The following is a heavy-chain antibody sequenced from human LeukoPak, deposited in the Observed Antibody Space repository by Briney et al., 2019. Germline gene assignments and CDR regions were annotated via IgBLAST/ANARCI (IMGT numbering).Heavy chain of an antibody. Sequence: PSETLFLTCTVSVGSIRNYYWSWIRQPPGKGLEWIGYIYYSGSTKYNPSLKSRVTISVDTSKNQFSLKLSSVTAADTAVYYCARHPYSNFVLDYWGQGTLVTVSS. D-gene: IGHD4-11*01. V-gene: IGHV4-59*08. CDR1: VGSIRNYY. CDR2: IYYSGST. J-gene: IGHJ4*02. CDR3: ARHPYSNFVLDY.